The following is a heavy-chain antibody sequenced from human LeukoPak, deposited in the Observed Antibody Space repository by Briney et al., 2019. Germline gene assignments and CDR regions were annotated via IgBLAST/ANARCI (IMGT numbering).Heavy chain of an antibody. J-gene: IGHJ6*03. CDR3: AKARTRRSDTTDYYYMDV. CDR1: GFIFSSYA. V-gene: IGHV3-23*01. CDR2: ISGSGGHT. D-gene: IGHD2/OR15-2a*01. Sequence: PGGSLRLSCAASGFIFSSYAMSWVRQAPGKGLEWVSCISGSGGHTYYADSVKGRFTISRDNSKHTLYLHVKSLRADDTAVYYCAKARTRRSDTTDYYYMDVWGQGTTVTVSS.